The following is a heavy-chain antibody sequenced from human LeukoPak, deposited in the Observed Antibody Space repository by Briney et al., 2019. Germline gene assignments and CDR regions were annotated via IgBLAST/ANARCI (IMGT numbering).Heavy chain of an antibody. V-gene: IGHV1-18*01. CDR2: ISAYNGNT. D-gene: IGHD5-12*01. CDR3: AMWGGKRGYSGYDRIGPFDY. Sequence: GASVKVSCKASGYTFTSYGISWVRQAPGQGLEWMGWISAYNGNTNYAQKLQGRVTMTTDTSTSTAYMELRSLRSDDTAVYYCAMWGGKRGYSGYDRIGPFDYWGQGTLVTVSS. J-gene: IGHJ4*02. CDR1: GYTFTSYG.